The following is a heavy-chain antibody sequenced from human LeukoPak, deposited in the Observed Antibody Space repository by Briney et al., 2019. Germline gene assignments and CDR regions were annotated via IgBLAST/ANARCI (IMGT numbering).Heavy chain of an antibody. CDR2: IYYSGST. V-gene: IGHV4-59*01. J-gene: IGHJ3*02. Sequence: PSETLSLTCTVSGGSISSYYWSWIRQPPGKGLEWIGYIYYSGSTNYNPSLKSRVTISVTSKNQFSLKLSSVTAADTAVYFCARDRSGYDWAAFDIWGQGTMVTVSS. CDR1: GGSISSYY. D-gene: IGHD5-12*01. CDR3: ARDRSGYDWAAFDI.